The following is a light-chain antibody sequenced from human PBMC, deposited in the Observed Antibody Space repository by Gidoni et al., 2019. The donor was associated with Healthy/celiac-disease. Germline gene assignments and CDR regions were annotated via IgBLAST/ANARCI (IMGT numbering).Light chain of an antibody. CDR1: SSNIGSNT. Sequence: QSVLTPPPSASGTPGQSVTISCSGSSSNIGSNTVNWYQQLPGTAPKLLIYINNQRPSGVPDRFSGSKSGTSASLAISGLQSEDEADYYCAAWDDSLNGRRVFGGGTKLTVL. V-gene: IGLV1-44*01. CDR2: INN. CDR3: AAWDDSLNGRRV. J-gene: IGLJ3*02.